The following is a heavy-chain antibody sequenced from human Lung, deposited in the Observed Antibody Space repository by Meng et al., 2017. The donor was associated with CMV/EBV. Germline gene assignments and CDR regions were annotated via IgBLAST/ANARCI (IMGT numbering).Heavy chain of an antibody. CDR2: IKSKSDGETT. CDR3: TTGGGRSGK. J-gene: IGHJ4*02. D-gene: IGHD6-25*01. Sequence: ESXKISCAASGFSFSHAWMNWVRQAPGKGLEWLGHIKSKSDGETTDYATPVKGRFTISRDDSKNTLDLQMNSLKTEDTAVYYCTTGGGRSGKWGQGTLVTVSS. V-gene: IGHV3-15*01. CDR1: GFSFSHAW.